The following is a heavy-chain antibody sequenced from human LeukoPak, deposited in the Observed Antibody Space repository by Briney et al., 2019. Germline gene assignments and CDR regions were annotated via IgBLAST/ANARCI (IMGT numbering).Heavy chain of an antibody. CDR1: GLTFSTHV. V-gene: IGHV3-23*01. Sequence: GGSLRLSCAASGLTFSTHVMSWVRQAPGKGLEWVSSISGDVGSTYYADSVKGRFTISRDNSKNTLYLLMNGLRVEDTAVYYCAKNMGYHYYYIMDVWGQGTTVTVSS. J-gene: IGHJ6*02. D-gene: IGHD2/OR15-2a*01. CDR3: AKNMGYHYYYIMDV. CDR2: ISGDVGST.